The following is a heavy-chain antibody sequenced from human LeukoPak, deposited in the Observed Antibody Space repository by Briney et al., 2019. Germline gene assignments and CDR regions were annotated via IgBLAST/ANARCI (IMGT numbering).Heavy chain of an antibody. J-gene: IGHJ3*02. Sequence: PGGSLRLSCVISGYTFTHHGFHWVRQAPGKALEWVAYISYNGNNKYEDSVKGRFTISRDNSKNTLHLQMNGLRAEDMAVYYCARDPLDISRWANAFDIWGQGTTVIVSS. CDR3: ARDPLDISRWANAFDI. CDR2: ISYNGNNK. V-gene: IGHV3-30*03. D-gene: IGHD5-12*01. CDR1: GYTFTHHG.